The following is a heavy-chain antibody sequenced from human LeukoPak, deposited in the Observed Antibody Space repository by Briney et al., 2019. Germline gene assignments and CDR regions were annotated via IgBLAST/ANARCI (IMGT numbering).Heavy chain of an antibody. D-gene: IGHD2-2*03. CDR2: INHSGST. CDR3: VGIVVVPAASHYMDV. Sequence: SETLSLTCAVYGGSFSGYYWSWIRQPPGKGLEWIGEINHSGSTNYNPSLKSRVTISVDTSKNQFSLKLSSVTAAETAVYYCVGIVVVPAASHYMDVWGKGTTVTVSS. CDR1: GGSFSGYY. J-gene: IGHJ6*03. V-gene: IGHV4-34*01.